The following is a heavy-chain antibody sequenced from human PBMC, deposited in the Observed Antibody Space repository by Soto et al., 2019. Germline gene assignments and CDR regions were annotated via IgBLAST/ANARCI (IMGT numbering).Heavy chain of an antibody. Sequence: QVQLQQWGAGLLKPSETLSLTCAVYGGSFSGYQWSWIRQTPGMGLEWIGGINDSGDINYNPSLKSLVTILVDSPTKQISLRLSSVTAADTAVYYCARGLILWFGELSRRGGYYYYMDVWGKGTTVTVSS. V-gene: IGHV4-34*01. CDR3: ARGLILWFGELSRRGGYYYYMDV. D-gene: IGHD3-10*01. CDR2: INDSGDI. J-gene: IGHJ6*03. CDR1: GGSFSGYQ.